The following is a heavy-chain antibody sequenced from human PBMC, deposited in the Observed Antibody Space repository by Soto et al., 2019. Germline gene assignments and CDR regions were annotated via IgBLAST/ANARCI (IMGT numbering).Heavy chain of an antibody. CDR1: GFTFTSSA. J-gene: IGHJ6*02. V-gene: IGHV1-58*01. CDR3: AAGYHYYYYGMDV. Sequence: HMQLVQSGPEVKKPGTSVKVSCKASGFTFTSSAVQWVRQARGQRLEWIGWIVVGSGNTNYAQKFQERVTITRDMSTSTAYMELSSLRSEDTAVYYCAAGYHYYYYGMDVWGQGTTVTVSS. D-gene: IGHD1-1*01. CDR2: IVVGSGNT.